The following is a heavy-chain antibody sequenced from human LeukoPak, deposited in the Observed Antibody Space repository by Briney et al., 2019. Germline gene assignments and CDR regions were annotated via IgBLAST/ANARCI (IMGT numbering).Heavy chain of an antibody. Sequence: SGTLSLTCAVSGNSISSNNWWSWVRQPPGKGLEWIGEIYRSGSTNYNPSLKSRITISVDKSKNQFSLKLNSVTAADTAVYYCARAGKGFCTRAGCFLPLDYGGQETRVTASS. V-gene: IGHV4-4*02. J-gene: IGHJ4*02. D-gene: IGHD2-2*01. CDR2: IYRSGST. CDR3: ARAGKGFCTRAGCFLPLDY. CDR1: GNSISSNNW.